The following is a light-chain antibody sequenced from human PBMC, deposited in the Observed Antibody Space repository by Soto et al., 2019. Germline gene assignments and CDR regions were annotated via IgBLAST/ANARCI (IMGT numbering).Light chain of an antibody. CDR1: QSVGAW. Sequence: DIQMTQSPSTLSASVGDRVTISCRASQSVGAWVAWFQQKPGQAPNVLIYKASTLQSGVPSRFNGSGSGTDCTLTISSLQPDDSATYYCQQYNRYWTFGQGTKVEIK. V-gene: IGKV1-5*03. CDR3: QQYNRYWT. CDR2: KAS. J-gene: IGKJ1*01.